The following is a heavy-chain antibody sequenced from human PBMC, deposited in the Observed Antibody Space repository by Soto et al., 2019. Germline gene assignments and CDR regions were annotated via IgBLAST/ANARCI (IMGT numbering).Heavy chain of an antibody. CDR3: ARVGCSSTSCSLYYYYGMDV. J-gene: IGHJ6*02. D-gene: IGHD2-2*01. Sequence: VGSLRLSCAASGFTFSSYEMNWVRQAPGKGLEWVSYISSSGSTIYYADSVKGRFTISRDNAKNSLYLQMNSLRAEDTAVYYCARVGCSSTSCSLYYYYGMDVWGQGTTVTVSS. CDR2: ISSSGSTI. V-gene: IGHV3-48*03. CDR1: GFTFSSYE.